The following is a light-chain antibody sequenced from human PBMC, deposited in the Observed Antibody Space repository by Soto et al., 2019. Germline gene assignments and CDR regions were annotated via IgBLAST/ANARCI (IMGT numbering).Light chain of an antibody. Sequence: DIQITQSPSSLSASVGDRVTITCRASQTISNYLNWYQQKPGKAPKLLIYAASSLHSGVPSRFSGSGSGTDFTLTISSLQPEDFATFYCQQSYSTPITFGQGTRLEIK. CDR3: QQSYSTPIT. J-gene: IGKJ5*01. CDR1: QTISNY. V-gene: IGKV1-39*01. CDR2: AAS.